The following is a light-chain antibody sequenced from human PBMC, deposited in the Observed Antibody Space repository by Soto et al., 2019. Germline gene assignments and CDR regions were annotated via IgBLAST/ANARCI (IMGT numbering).Light chain of an antibody. CDR2: LGS. J-gene: IGKJ5*01. CDR1: QSLLHSNGYNY. V-gene: IGKV2-28*01. CDR3: MQALQTPV. Sequence: DNVMTQSPLSLPVTPGEPASISCRSSQSLLHSNGYNYLDWYLQKPGQSPQLLIYLGSNRASGVPDRFSGSGSGTDFTLKISRVEAEDVGVYYCMQALQTPVFGQGTRLEIK.